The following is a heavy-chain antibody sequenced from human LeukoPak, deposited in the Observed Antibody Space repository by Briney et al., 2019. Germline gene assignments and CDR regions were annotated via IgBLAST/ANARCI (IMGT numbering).Heavy chain of an antibody. J-gene: IGHJ5*02. CDR3: ARGPYCSGGTCFSLGEFDP. CDR2: ISASGGST. Sequence: GGSLRLSCAASGFTFSSYAMSWVRQTPGKGLEWVSGISASGGSTYYADSVKGRFTITRDNSKNTFYLQMNNLRAEDTAVYYCARGPYCSGGTCFSLGEFDPWGQGTLVTVSS. CDR1: GFTFSSYA. V-gene: IGHV3-23*01. D-gene: IGHD2-15*01.